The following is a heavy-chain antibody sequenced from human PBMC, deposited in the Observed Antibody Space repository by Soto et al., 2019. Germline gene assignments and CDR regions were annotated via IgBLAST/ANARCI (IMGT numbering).Heavy chain of an antibody. CDR3: ARTAARKLDPRSLYYFDY. CDR1: GGSISIYY. Sequence: SETLSLTCTVSGGSISIYYWSWIRQPPGKGLEWIGYIYYSGSTNYNPSLKSRVTISVDTSKNQFSLKLSSVTAADTAVYYCARTAARKLDPRSLYYFDYWGQGTRGTAPQ. CDR2: IYYSGST. V-gene: IGHV4-59*01. D-gene: IGHD2-2*01. J-gene: IGHJ4*02.